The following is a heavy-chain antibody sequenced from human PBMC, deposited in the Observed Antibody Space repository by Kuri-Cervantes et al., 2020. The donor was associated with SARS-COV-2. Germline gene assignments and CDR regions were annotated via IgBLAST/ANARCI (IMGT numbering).Heavy chain of an antibody. D-gene: IGHD3-22*01. Sequence: ETLSLTCAASGFTFSSYWMHWVRQAPGKGLVWVSRINSDGSSTSYADSVKGRFTISRDNAKNSLYLQMNSLRAEDTAVYYCATVSDYYDSSGYFLDLDYWGQGTLVTVSS. CDR1: GFTFSSYW. CDR2: INSDGSST. J-gene: IGHJ4*02. V-gene: IGHV3-74*01. CDR3: ATVSDYYDSSGYFLDLDY.